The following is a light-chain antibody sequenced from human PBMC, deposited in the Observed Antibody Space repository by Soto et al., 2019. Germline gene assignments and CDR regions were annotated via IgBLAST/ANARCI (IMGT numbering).Light chain of an antibody. J-gene: IGKJ5*01. V-gene: IGKV3-20*01. CDR2: GAS. CDR1: QSVSNNY. CDR3: QQYGSSPIT. Sequence: EIVLTQSPGTLSLSPGERASLSCRASQSVSNNYLAWYQQKPGQAPRLLIYGASSRATGIPDRFSGSGSGTDFTLTFSRLEPEDFAVFYCQQYGSSPITFGQATRLEIK.